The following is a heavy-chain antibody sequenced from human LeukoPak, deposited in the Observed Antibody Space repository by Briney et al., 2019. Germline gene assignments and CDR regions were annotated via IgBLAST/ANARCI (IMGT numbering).Heavy chain of an antibody. CDR3: ANGWSPDY. CDR1: GFTFSSYW. D-gene: IGHD2-15*01. V-gene: IGHV3-7*01. Sequence: GGSLRLSCAASGFTFSSYWMTWVRQAPGKGLEWVANIKQDGSEKYYVDSVKGRFTISRDNAKKSLYLQMNSLRADDTAVYYCANGWSPDYWGRGTLVTVSS. CDR2: IKQDGSEK. J-gene: IGHJ4*02.